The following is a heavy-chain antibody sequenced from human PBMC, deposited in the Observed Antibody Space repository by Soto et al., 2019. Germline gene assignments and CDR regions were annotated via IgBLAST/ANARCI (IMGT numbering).Heavy chain of an antibody. CDR2: ISYDGSNK. Sequence: VGSLRLSCASSGFTFSSHAMHCVRQTPGKGLEWVAVISYDGSNKYYADSVKGRFTISRDNSKDTLYLQMTSLRAEDTAVFYCARDRDTYAYLNLWPVEYWGQGTLVNVSS. CDR1: GFTFSSHA. V-gene: IGHV3-30-3*01. D-gene: IGHD5-18*01. CDR3: ARDRDTYAYLNLWPVEY. J-gene: IGHJ4*02.